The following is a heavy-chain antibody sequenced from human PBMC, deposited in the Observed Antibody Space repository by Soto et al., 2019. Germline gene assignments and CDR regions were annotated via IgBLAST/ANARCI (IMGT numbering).Heavy chain of an antibody. CDR1: GFAFGSYG. Sequence: PGGSKRLSCTASGFAFGSYGRHWVRHTTGKGLVWVSRISQDGAIATQADSVKGRFTISRDNAKNTLFLQMNSLRADDTAVYYCLRDQRHWNEFADQWGQGTLVTVSS. CDR2: ISQDGAIA. V-gene: IGHV3-74*01. CDR3: LRDQRHWNEFADQ. J-gene: IGHJ4*02. D-gene: IGHD1-1*01.